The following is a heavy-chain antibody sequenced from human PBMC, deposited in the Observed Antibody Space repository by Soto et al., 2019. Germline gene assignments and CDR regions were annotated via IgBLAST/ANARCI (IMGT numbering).Heavy chain of an antibody. D-gene: IGHD6-6*01. CDR3: AKARWGGHSSSYY. Sequence: WGSLRLSCAASGFTFSSYAMSWVRQAPGKGLEWVSAISGSGGSTYYADSVKGRFTISRDNSKNTLYLQMNSLRAEDTAVYYCAKARWGGHSSSYYWGQGTLVTVSS. CDR1: GFTFSSYA. V-gene: IGHV3-23*01. CDR2: ISGSGGST. J-gene: IGHJ4*02.